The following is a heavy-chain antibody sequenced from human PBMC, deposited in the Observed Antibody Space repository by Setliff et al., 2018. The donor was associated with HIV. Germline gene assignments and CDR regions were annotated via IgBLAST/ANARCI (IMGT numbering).Heavy chain of an antibody. Sequence: SETLSLTSTVSGGSISDSHWSWIRQPPGKGLEWIGYIYYSRTSSYENFFHTGTTKYNPSLESRVTISQDTSKNQFSLRLSSVTAADTAVYYCTRRRGPMVRGVDPTPSYYFDYWGQGTLVTVSS. J-gene: IGHJ4*02. V-gene: IGHV4-59*01. CDR3: TRRRGPMVRGVDPTPSYYFDY. CDR1: GGSISDSH. D-gene: IGHD3-10*01. CDR2: IYYSRTSSYENFFHTGTT.